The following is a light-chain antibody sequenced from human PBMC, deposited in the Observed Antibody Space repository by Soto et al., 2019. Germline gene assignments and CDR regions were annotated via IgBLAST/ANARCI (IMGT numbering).Light chain of an antibody. CDR2: GAS. V-gene: IGKV3-15*01. CDR3: HQYNNWPFA. CDR1: QTISNN. Sequence: ELVMTQSPATLSVSPGERATLSCGASQTISNNLAWYQQKPGQAPRLLIYGASTRAAGIPDRFSASWSGTEFTLTISSLQSEDFAVYYCHQYNNWPFAFGQGTRLEIK. J-gene: IGKJ5*01.